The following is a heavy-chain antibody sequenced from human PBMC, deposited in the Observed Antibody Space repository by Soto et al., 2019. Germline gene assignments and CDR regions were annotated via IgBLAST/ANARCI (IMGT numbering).Heavy chain of an antibody. CDR3: DRDDSYRDTIRYSAY. D-gene: IGHD5-18*01. V-gene: IGHV1-18*01. CDR1: GDGFASST. J-gene: IGHJ4*02. CDR2: ISAYDGNT. Sequence: GAPVEACSKESGDGFASSTRRWLRQAPGQGLEWRGWISAYDGNTNYAQMVQGRVTMTTDTSSSIAYMELRSVRSDDSAVYYCDRDDSYRDTIRYSAYWRQGTPVPVSP.